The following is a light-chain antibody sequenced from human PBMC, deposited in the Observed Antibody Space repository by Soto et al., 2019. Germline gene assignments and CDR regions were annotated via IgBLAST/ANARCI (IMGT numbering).Light chain of an antibody. V-gene: IGKV3-20*01. CDR3: QQYGSSPGT. CDR2: GAS. J-gene: IGKJ1*01. CDR1: QSVSSSY. Sequence: EIVLTQSPGTRSLSPGERATLSCRASQSVSSSYLAWYQQKPGQAPRLLIYGASSRATGIPDRFSGSGSGTDFTLTISSLEPEDFAVYYCQQYGSSPGTFGQGTKVEIK.